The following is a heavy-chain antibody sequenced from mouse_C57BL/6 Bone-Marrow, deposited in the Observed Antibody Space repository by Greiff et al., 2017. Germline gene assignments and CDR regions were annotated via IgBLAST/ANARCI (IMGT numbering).Heavy chain of an antibody. Sequence: QVQLQQPGAELVKPGASVKLSCKASGYTFTSYWMHWVKQRPGQGLAWIGMIHPNSGSTNYNEKFKSKATLTVDKSSSTAFMQLSSLTSEDSAVYYCARWPYYFDYWGQGTTLTVSS. CDR3: ARWPYYFDY. CDR1: GYTFTSYW. V-gene: IGHV1-64*01. CDR2: IHPNSGST. J-gene: IGHJ2*01.